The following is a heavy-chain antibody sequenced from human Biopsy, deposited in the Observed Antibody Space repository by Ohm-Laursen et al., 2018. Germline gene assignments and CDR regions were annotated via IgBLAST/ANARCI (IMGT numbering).Heavy chain of an antibody. Sequence: SDTLSLTCTVSGDSISSSNFYWAWIRQPPGKGLEWIGSMHNSGSTYYNPSLKSRVTISIDASKNQFSLKLTSETAADTTVYYCVRHALRLGPKKNWFDTWGQGTLVTVSS. V-gene: IGHV4-39*01. CDR2: MHNSGST. D-gene: IGHD3-16*01. CDR1: GDSISSSNFY. J-gene: IGHJ5*02. CDR3: VRHALRLGPKKNWFDT.